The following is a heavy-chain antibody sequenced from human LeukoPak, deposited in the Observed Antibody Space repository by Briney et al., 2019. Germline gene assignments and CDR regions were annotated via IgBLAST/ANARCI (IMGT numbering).Heavy chain of an antibody. Sequence: NPGGSLRLSCAASAFSFSSFAMTWVRQAPGKGLEWVSSISSSSSYIYYADSVKGRFTISRDNAKNSLYLQMNSLRAEDTAVYYCARPGSYFNWFDPWGQGTLATVSS. J-gene: IGHJ5*02. CDR1: AFSFSSFA. V-gene: IGHV3-21*04. CDR2: ISSSSSYI. CDR3: ARPGSYFNWFDP. D-gene: IGHD3-10*01.